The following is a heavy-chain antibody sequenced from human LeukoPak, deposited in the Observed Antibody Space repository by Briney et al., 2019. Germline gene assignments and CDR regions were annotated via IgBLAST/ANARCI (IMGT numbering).Heavy chain of an antibody. D-gene: IGHD1-1*01. CDR3: ARTGSDQDAFDI. J-gene: IGHJ3*02. Sequence: GGSLRLSRAASGFTFSSYSMNWVRQAPGKGLEWVSSISSSSSYIYYADSVKGRFTISRDNAKNSLYLQMNSLRAEDTAVYYCARTGSDQDAFDIWGQGTMVTVSS. CDR1: GFTFSSYS. V-gene: IGHV3-21*01. CDR2: ISSSSSYI.